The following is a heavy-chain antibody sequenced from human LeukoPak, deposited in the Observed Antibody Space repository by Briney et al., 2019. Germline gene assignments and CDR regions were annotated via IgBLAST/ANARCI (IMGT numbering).Heavy chain of an antibody. CDR3: ARDEDYGDYPSPPIDY. J-gene: IGHJ4*02. CDR1: GFTFSSHA. D-gene: IGHD4-17*01. Sequence: GGSLRLSCAASGFTFSSHAMHWVRQAPGKGLEWVAVISYDGSNKYYADSVKGRFTISRDNSKNTLYLQMNSLRAEDTAVYYCARDEDYGDYPSPPIDYWGQGTLVTVSS. V-gene: IGHV3-30-3*01. CDR2: ISYDGSNK.